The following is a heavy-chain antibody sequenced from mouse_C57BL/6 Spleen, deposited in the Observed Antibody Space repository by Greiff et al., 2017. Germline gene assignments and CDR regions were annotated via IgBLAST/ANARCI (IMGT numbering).Heavy chain of an antibody. V-gene: IGHV1-4*01. CDR1: GYTFTSYT. D-gene: IGHD2-4*01. CDR2: INPSSGYT. J-gene: IGHJ3*01. CDR3: ATPYDYDVGFAY. Sequence: QVQLQQSGAELARPGASVKMSCKASGYTFTSYTMHWVKQRPGQGLEWIGYINPSSGYTKYNQKFKDKATLTADTSSSTAYMQLSSLTSEDSAVYYCATPYDYDVGFAYWGQGTLVTASA.